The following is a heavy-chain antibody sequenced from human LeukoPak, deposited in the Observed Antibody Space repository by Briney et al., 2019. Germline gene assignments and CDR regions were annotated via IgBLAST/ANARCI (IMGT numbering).Heavy chain of an antibody. D-gene: IGHD4-17*01. CDR3: ASGPYGDYPLYYYYGMDV. CDR1: GGTFSSYA. Sequence: ASVNVSCKASGGTFSSYAISWVRQAPGQGLEWMGGIIPIFGTANYAQKFQGRVTITADESTSTAYMELSSLRSEDTAVYYCASGPYGDYPLYYYYGMDVWGQGTTVTVSS. CDR2: IIPIFGTA. J-gene: IGHJ6*02. V-gene: IGHV1-69*13.